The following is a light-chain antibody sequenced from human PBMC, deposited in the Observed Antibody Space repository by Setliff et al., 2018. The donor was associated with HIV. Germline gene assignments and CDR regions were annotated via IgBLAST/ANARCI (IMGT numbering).Light chain of an antibody. CDR3: QAWDSSTVAYV. Sequence: SYELTQPPSVSVSPGQTASITCSGDTLGNKYVSWYQQKPGQSPVLVIYQDTKRPSGIPERFSASNSGNTATPTISGTQAMDEADFYCQAWDSSTVAYVFGTGTKVTVL. CDR1: TLGNKY. V-gene: IGLV3-1*01. CDR2: QDT. J-gene: IGLJ1*01.